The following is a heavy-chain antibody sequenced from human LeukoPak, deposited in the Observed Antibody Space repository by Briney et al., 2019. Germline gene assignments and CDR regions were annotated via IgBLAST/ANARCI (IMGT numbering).Heavy chain of an antibody. V-gene: IGHV1-2*02. D-gene: IGHD3-9*01. J-gene: IGHJ5*02. Sequence: ASVKVSCKASGYTFTGYYMHWVRQAPGQGLEWMGWINPNSGGTNYAQKFQGRVTMTRDTSISTAYMELSSLRSEDTAVYYCARDVRYFDWLLPKGREEVWFDPWGQGTLVTVSS. CDR1: GYTFTGYY. CDR2: INPNSGGT. CDR3: ARDVRYFDWLLPKGREEVWFDP.